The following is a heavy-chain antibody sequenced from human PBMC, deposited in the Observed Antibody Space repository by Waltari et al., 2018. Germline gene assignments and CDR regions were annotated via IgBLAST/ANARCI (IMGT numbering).Heavy chain of an antibody. CDR2: IYYSGST. D-gene: IGHD4-17*01. Sequence: QLQLHASGPGLVKPSETLSLTCTVSGGSISSYYWSWIRQPPGKGLEWIGYIYYSGSTNYNPFLKSRVTISVDTSKNQFSLKMSFVTAADTAVYYCARAGATVTRAFDIWGQGKMVTVSS. CDR1: GGSISSYY. CDR3: ARAGATVTRAFDI. J-gene: IGHJ3*02. V-gene: IGHV4-59*01.